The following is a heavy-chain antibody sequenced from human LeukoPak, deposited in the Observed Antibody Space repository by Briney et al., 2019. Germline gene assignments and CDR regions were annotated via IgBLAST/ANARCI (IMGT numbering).Heavy chain of an antibody. CDR1: GGSISSYY. Sequence: SETLSLTCTVSGGSISSYYWSWIRQPPGKGLEWIGYIYYSGSTNYNPSLKSRVTISVDTSKNQFSLKLSSVTAADTAVYYCARPVGVYDSSPFDYWGQGTLVTVSS. J-gene: IGHJ4*02. CDR3: ARPVGVYDSSPFDY. CDR2: IYYSGST. D-gene: IGHD3-22*01. V-gene: IGHV4-59*01.